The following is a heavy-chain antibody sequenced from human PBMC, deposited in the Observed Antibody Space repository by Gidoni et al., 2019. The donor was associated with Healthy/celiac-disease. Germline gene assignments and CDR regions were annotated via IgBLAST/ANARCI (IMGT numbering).Heavy chain of an antibody. V-gene: IGHV1-69*01. D-gene: IGHD6-13*01. Sequence: QVQLVQSGAEVKKPGSSVTVSCTASGGTFSSYAISWVRQAPGQGLEWMGGIIPIFGTANYEQKFQGRVTITEDESTSTAYMELRSLRSEDTAVYYCARCRSSKPGGSGGDYGWFDPWGQGTLVTVSS. CDR3: ARCRSSKPGGSGGDYGWFDP. CDR1: GGTFSSYA. J-gene: IGHJ5*02. CDR2: IIPIFGTA.